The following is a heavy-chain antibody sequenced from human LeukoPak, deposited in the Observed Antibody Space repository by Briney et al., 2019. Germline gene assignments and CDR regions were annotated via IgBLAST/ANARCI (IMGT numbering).Heavy chain of an antibody. CDR1: GGSFSGYY. CDR3: ARQVSGGSGSDWFDP. J-gene: IGHJ5*02. Sequence: SETLSLTCAVYGGSFSGYYWSWIRQPPGKGLEWIGEINHSGSTNYNPSLKSRVTISVDTSKNQFSLKLSSVTAADTAVYYCARQVSGGSGSDWFDPWGQGTLVTVSS. D-gene: IGHD3-10*01. V-gene: IGHV4-34*01. CDR2: INHSGST.